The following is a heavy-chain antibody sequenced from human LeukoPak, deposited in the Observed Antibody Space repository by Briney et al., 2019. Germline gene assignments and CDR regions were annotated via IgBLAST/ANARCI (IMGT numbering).Heavy chain of an antibody. CDR1: GYTFTCYY. D-gene: IGHD1-7*01. J-gene: IGHJ4*02. Sequence: GASXKVSCKASGYTFTCYYMHWVRQAPGQGLEWMGRINPNSGGTNYAQKFQGRVTITRDTSISTAYMELSRLRSDDTAVYYCARGRNYYLFDDYWGQGTLVTVSS. V-gene: IGHV1-2*06. CDR2: INPNSGGT. CDR3: ARGRNYYLFDDY.